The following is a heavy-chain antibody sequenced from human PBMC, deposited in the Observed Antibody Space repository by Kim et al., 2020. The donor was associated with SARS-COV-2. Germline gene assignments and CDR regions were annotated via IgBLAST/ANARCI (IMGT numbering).Heavy chain of an antibody. CDR1: GGSISSSSYY. D-gene: IGHD6-6*01. Sequence: SETLSLTCTVSGGSISSSSYYWGWIRQPPGKGLEWIGSIYYSGSTYYNPSLKSRVTISVDTSKNQFSLKLSSVTAAATAVYYCSRIYSRVWQLTQNFDYWGQGTLVTVSS. J-gene: IGHJ4*02. CDR2: IYYSGST. CDR3: SRIYSRVWQLTQNFDY. V-gene: IGHV4-39*01.